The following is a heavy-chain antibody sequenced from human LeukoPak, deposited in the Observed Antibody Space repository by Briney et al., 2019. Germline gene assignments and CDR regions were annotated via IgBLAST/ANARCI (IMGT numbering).Heavy chain of an antibody. Sequence: ASVKLSCKASGYTFTHYEIHWVRQAPGQGLEWMGLINPNSGGTVYAQNLQGRVTMTRVTSISTVYMELSRLRSGDTAVYYCARGHYGSGAYYAYFHYWGQGTLVTVSS. CDR3: ARGHYGSGAYYAYFHY. CDR1: GYTFTHYE. D-gene: IGHD3-22*01. J-gene: IGHJ4*02. V-gene: IGHV1-2*02. CDR2: INPNSGGT.